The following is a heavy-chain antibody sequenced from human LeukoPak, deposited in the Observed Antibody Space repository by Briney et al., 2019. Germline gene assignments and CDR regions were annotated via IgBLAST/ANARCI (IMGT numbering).Heavy chain of an antibody. CDR1: GFTFSSYG. CDR2: ISYDGSNK. V-gene: IGHV3-30*18. Sequence: PGGSLRLSCAASGFTFSSYGMHWVRQAPGKGLEWVAVISYDGSNKYYADSVKGRFTISRDNSKNTLYLQMNSLRAEDTAVYYCAKGGPFGVLTPYYFDYWGQGTLVTVSS. D-gene: IGHD3-3*01. J-gene: IGHJ4*02. CDR3: AKGGPFGVLTPYYFDY.